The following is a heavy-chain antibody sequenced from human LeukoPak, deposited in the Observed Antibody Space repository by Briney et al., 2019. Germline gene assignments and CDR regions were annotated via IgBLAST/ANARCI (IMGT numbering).Heavy chain of an antibody. V-gene: IGHV4-61*01. D-gene: IGHD3-22*01. CDR2: MYYSGST. CDR1: GGSVSSGSYC. Sequence: SETLSLTCSVSGGSVSSGSYCWSWIRQPPGKGLEWIGYMYYSGSTNYNPSLKSRVTISVDTSKNQFSLKLSSVTAADTAVYYCARILVYYDSSGYYSYYFDYWGQGTLVTVSS. J-gene: IGHJ4*02. CDR3: ARILVYYDSSGYYSYYFDY.